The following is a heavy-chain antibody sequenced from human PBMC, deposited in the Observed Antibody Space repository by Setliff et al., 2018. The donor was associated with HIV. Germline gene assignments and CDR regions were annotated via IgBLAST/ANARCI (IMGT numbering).Heavy chain of an antibody. J-gene: IGHJ1*01. Sequence: SETLSLTCTVSGGSISSGFYYWKWIRQHPGKGLEWIGYIYYSGSTYYNPSLKSRVTISVDTSKNQFSLKLNPVTAADTAVYYCASTKVTPHGRYFQHWGQGTLVTVSS. V-gene: IGHV4-31*03. CDR2: IYYSGST. CDR3: ASTKVTPHGRYFQH. D-gene: IGHD4-4*01. CDR1: GGSISSGFYY.